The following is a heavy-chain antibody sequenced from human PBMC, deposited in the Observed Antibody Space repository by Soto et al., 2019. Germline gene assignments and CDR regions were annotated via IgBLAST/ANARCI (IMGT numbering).Heavy chain of an antibody. J-gene: IGHJ4*02. V-gene: IGHV4-39*01. Sequence: SETLSLTCTVSGGSISSSSYYWGWIRQPPGKGLEWIGSIYYSGSTYYNPSLKSRVTISVDTSKNQFSLKLSSVTAADTAVHYCARQNWNYVFDYWGQGTLVTVSS. CDR3: ARQNWNYVFDY. CDR2: IYYSGST. CDR1: GGSISSSSYY. D-gene: IGHD1-7*01.